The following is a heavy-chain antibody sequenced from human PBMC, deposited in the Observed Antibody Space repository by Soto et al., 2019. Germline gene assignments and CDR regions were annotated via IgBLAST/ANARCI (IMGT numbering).Heavy chain of an antibody. Sequence: SETLSLTCAVYGGSFSGYYWSWIRQPPGKGLEWIGEINHSGSTNYNPSLKSRVTISVDTSKNQFSLKLSSVTAADTAVYYCARGALDWEDYYYYYYMDVWGKGTTVTVSS. V-gene: IGHV4-34*01. CDR1: GGSFSGYY. J-gene: IGHJ6*03. D-gene: IGHD3-9*01. CDR2: INHSGST. CDR3: ARGALDWEDYYYYYYMDV.